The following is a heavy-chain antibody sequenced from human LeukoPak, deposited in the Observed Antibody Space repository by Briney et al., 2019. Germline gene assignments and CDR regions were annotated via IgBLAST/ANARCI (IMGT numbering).Heavy chain of an antibody. V-gene: IGHV3-30-3*01. CDR3: AKGRQWELPFDY. CDR1: GFTFSSYA. D-gene: IGHD1-26*01. J-gene: IGHJ4*02. CDR2: ISYDGSNK. Sequence: GGSLRLSCAASGFTFSSYAMHWVHQAPGKGLEWVAVISYDGSNKYYADSVKGRFTISRDNSKNTLYLQMNSLRVEDTAVYYCAKGRQWELPFDYWGQGTLVTVSS.